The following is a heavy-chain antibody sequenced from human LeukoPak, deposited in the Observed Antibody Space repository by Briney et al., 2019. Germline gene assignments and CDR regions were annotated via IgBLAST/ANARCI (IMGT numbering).Heavy chain of an antibody. Sequence: PGGLRLSCAASGFTFSSYAMSWVRPAPGKGLEWVSAISGSGGSTYYADSVKGQFTISRDNSKNTLYLQMNSLRAEDTAVYYCAKGGTLWPLDYWGQGTLVTVSS. D-gene: IGHD2/OR15-2a*01. CDR1: GFTFSSYA. V-gene: IGHV3-23*01. CDR2: ISGSGGST. J-gene: IGHJ4*02. CDR3: AKGGTLWPLDY.